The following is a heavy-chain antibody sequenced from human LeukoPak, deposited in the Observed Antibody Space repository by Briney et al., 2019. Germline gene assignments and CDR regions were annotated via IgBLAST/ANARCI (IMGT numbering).Heavy chain of an antibody. J-gene: IGHJ5*02. Sequence: ASVKVSCKASGGTFSSYAISWVRQAPGQGLEWMGRIIPIFGTANYAQKFQGRVTITTDESTSTAYMELSSLRSEDTAVYYCARAAAAGTGFDPWGQGTLVTVSS. D-gene: IGHD6-13*01. CDR2: IIPIFGTA. CDR3: ARAAAAGTGFDP. CDR1: GGTFSSYA. V-gene: IGHV1-69*05.